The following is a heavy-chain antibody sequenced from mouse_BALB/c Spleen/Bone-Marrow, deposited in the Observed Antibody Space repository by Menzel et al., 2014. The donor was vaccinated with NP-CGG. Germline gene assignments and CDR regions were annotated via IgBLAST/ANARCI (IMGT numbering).Heavy chain of an antibody. CDR2: IRNKANGYTT. CDR1: GFTFTDYY. D-gene: IGHD2-2*01. V-gene: IGHV7-3*02. CDR3: ARYGYDYFDY. Sequence: EVHLVESGGGLVQPGGSLRLSCATSGFTFTDYYMSWVRQPPGKALEWLGFIRNKANGYTTEYSESVKGRFTISRDNSQSILYLQMNTLRAEDSATYYCARYGYDYFDYWGQGTTLTVSS. J-gene: IGHJ2*01.